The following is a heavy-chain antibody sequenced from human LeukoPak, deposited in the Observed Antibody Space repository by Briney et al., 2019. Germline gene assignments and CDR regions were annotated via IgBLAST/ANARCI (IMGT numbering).Heavy chain of an antibody. D-gene: IGHD3-10*01. Sequence: SETLSLTCAAYGGSFSGYYWSWIRQPPGKGLEWIGEINHSGSTNYNPSLKSRVTISVDTSKNQFSLKLSSVTAADTAVYYCARDFMVRGLYYYYMDVWGKGTTVTVSS. CDR1: GGSFSGYY. V-gene: IGHV4-34*01. J-gene: IGHJ6*03. CDR3: ARDFMVRGLYYYYMDV. CDR2: INHSGST.